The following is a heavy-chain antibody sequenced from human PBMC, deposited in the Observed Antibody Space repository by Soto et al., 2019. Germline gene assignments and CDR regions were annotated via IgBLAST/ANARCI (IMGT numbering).Heavy chain of an antibody. CDR2: ISYDGSNK. V-gene: IGHV3-30*18. CDR3: AKPSPPGYCSSTSCSGSMDV. Sequence: GGSLRLSCAASGFTFSSYGMHWVRQAPGKGLEWVAVISYDGSNKYYADSVKGRFTISRDNSKNTLYLQMNSLRAEDTAVYYCAKPSPPGYCSSTSCSGSMDVWGKGTTVTVSS. D-gene: IGHD2-2*03. CDR1: GFTFSSYG. J-gene: IGHJ6*03.